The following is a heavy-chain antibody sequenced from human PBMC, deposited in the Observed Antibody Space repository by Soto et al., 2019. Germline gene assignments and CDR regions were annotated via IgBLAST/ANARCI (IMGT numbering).Heavy chain of an antibody. CDR2: IYYSGST. CDR1: VGSISSGGYY. D-gene: IGHD6-25*01. J-gene: IGHJ5*02. Sequence: QVQLQESGPGLVKPSQTLSLTCTVSVGSISSGGYYWSWIRQHPGKGLEWIGYIYYSGSTYYNPSLKSRVTISVDTSKNQFSLKLSSVTAADTAVYYCAREAAGILNWFDPWGQGNLVTVSS. V-gene: IGHV4-31*03. CDR3: AREAAGILNWFDP.